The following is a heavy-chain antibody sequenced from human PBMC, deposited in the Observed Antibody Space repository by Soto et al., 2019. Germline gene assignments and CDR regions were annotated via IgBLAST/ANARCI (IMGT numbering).Heavy chain of an antibody. CDR3: ASRPSAGTYYAVFDY. V-gene: IGHV3-7*03. CDR1: GFTFSSHW. CDR2: IKQDGIEK. J-gene: IGHJ4*02. D-gene: IGHD3-3*01. Sequence: LRLSWVGSGFTFSSHWMTLVRQSAGKGPEWVANIKQDGIEKQYLDSVKDRFVISRDNAKNSLFLQMSSLRAEDTSVYYCASRPSAGTYYAVFDYWGQGALVTVSS.